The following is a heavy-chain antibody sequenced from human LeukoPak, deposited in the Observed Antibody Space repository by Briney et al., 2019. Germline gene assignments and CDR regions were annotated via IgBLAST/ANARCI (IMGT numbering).Heavy chain of an antibody. CDR1: GYTFTSYD. V-gene: IGHV1-8*01. J-gene: IGHJ4*02. CDR2: MNANSGNT. Sequence: ASVKVSCKASGYTFTSYDINWVRQATGQGLEWMGWMNANSGNTGYAQKFQGRVTMTRNTSISTAYMELSSLRSEDTAVYYCARKSAAAGTFDYWGQGTLVTVSS. CDR3: ARKSAAAGTFDY. D-gene: IGHD6-13*01.